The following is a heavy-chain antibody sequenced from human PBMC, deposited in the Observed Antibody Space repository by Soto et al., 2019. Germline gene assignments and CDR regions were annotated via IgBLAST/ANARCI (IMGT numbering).Heavy chain of an antibody. D-gene: IGHD2-21*01. Sequence: SEKVSCKASECTRSSFGIRCVRQVPGQVLEWVGSIIPLYGTTNYAQRFRDRVAFIADDSTNMIYMELTSLRTDDTAIYYCARDIPTYYGSSFVWSDPWGQGVLVTVSS. J-gene: IGHJ5*02. CDR3: ARDIPTYYGSSFVWSDP. V-gene: IGHV1-69*13. CDR2: IIPLYGTT. CDR1: ECTRSSFG.